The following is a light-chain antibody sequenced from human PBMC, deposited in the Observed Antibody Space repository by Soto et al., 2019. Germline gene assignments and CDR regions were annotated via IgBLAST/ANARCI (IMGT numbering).Light chain of an antibody. J-gene: IGKJ5*01. CDR2: DAS. CDR3: QQYNNWPPIT. V-gene: IGKV3-15*01. CDR1: QSVSSY. Sequence: EIVLTQSPATLSLSPGERATLSCRASQSVSSYLAWYQQKPGQAPRLLISDASNRATGIPARFSGSGSGTEFTLTISSLQSEDFAVYYCQQYNNWPPITFGQGTRLEIK.